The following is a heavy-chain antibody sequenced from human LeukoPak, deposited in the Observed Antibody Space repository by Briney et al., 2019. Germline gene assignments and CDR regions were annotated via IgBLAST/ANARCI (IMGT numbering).Heavy chain of an antibody. J-gene: IGHJ4*02. CDR1: GYTFTSYA. CDR3: ARLRVRGVIIQGLDY. V-gene: IGHV1-3*01. Sequence: ASVKVSCKASGYTFTSYAMHWVRQAPGQRLEWMGWINAGNGNTKYSQTFQDRVTITRDTSASTAYMEQSSLRSEDTAVYYCARLRVRGVIIQGLDYWGQGTLVTVSS. CDR2: INAGNGNT. D-gene: IGHD3-10*01.